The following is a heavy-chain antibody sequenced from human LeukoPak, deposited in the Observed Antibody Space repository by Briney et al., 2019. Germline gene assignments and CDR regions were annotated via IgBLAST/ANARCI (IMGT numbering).Heavy chain of an antibody. Sequence: ASVKVSCKASGYTFTGYYVLWVRQAPGQGLEWMGWINPNRGDTNYAQKFQGRVTMTRDTSISTAYMELSGLKSDDTAVYYCARWVGYSNWFDPWGQGTLVTASS. CDR2: INPNRGDT. CDR1: GYTFTGYY. J-gene: IGHJ5*02. D-gene: IGHD2-15*01. CDR3: ARWVGYSNWFDP. V-gene: IGHV1-2*02.